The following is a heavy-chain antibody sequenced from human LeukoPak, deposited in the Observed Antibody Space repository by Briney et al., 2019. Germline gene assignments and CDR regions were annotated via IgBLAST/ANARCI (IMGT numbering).Heavy chain of an antibody. Sequence: ASVRISCKASGYTFTSYDINWVRQATVQGLEWMGWMNPNSGNTGYAQKFQGRVTMTRNTSISTAYMELSSLRSEDTAVYYCARGLNPNPKRRLRLDPWGQGTLVTVSS. J-gene: IGHJ5*02. V-gene: IGHV1-8*01. CDR3: ARGLNPNPKRRLRLDP. D-gene: IGHD5-12*01. CDR2: MNPNSGNT. CDR1: GYTFTSYD.